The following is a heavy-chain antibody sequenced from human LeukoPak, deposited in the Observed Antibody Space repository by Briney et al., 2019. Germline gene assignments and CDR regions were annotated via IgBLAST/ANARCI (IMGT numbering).Heavy chain of an antibody. CDR2: ISGSGGTT. Sequence: GGSLRLSCAASGFTFSSYAMNWVRQAPGKGLEWVSAISGSGGTTYYADSVKGRFSISRDNSKNTLYLQMNSLRAEDTAVYYCAKKGGSSTSQTYYFDYWGQGTLVTVSS. CDR3: AKKGGSSTSQTYYFDY. V-gene: IGHV3-23*01. D-gene: IGHD2-2*01. CDR1: GFTFSSYA. J-gene: IGHJ4*02.